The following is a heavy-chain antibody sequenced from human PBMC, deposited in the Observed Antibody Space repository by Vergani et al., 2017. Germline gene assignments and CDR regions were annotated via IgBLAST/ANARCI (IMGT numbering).Heavy chain of an antibody. CDR3: SRARRDGYNYVIYYYYDMDA. CDR1: GYSFINYG. CDR2: VSTYNGNT. D-gene: IGHD5-24*01. V-gene: IGHV1-18*01. Sequence: QSQLVQSGDEVKKPGASVKVSCKTSGYSFINYGISWVRQAPGHGLEWLGWVSTYNGNTNYGQKIQGRVTMTTDTSTRTAYMQLRSLTFDDTAVYYCSRARRDGYNYVIYYYYDMDAWGKXP. J-gene: IGHJ6*03.